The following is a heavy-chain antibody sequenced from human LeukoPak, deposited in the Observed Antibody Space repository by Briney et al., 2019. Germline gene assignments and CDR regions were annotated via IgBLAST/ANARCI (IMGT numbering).Heavy chain of an antibody. V-gene: IGHV4-59*02. J-gene: IGHJ4*02. CDR3: ARGHWGCDY. CDR2: TFHTGNT. Sequence: SETLSLTCTVSGGSVSGYYWSWIRQPPGNGLEWIGYTFHTGNTNYNPSLRSRVTISVDTSKNQFSLKLTSVTAADTAVYYCARGHWGCDYWGQGALVTVSS. D-gene: IGHD7-27*01. CDR1: GGSVSGYY.